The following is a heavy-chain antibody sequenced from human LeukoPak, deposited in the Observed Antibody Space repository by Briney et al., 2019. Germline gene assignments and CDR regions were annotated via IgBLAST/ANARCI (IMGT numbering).Heavy chain of an antibody. CDR1: GFTVSSNY. J-gene: IGHJ6*03. D-gene: IGHD3-22*01. CDR3: ARSASYDSSSYFYYYYMDV. V-gene: IGHV3-66*01. Sequence: PGGSLRLSCAASGFTVSSNYMSWVRQAPGKGLEWVSVIYSGGSTYYAGSVKGKFSISRDNSKNTLYLQMNSLRAEDTAVYYCARSASYDSSSYFYYYYMDVWGKGTTVTISS. CDR2: IYSGGST.